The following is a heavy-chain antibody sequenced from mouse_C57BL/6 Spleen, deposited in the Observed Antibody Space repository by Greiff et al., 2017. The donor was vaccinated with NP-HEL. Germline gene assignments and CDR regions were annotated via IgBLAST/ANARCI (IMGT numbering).Heavy chain of an antibody. J-gene: IGHJ3*01. CDR1: GFTFSDAW. V-gene: IGHV6-6*01. CDR3: TRPSYYSNYPFAY. D-gene: IGHD2-5*01. Sequence: EVKLQESGGGLVQPGGSMKLSCAASGFTFSDAWMDCVRQSPEKGLEWVAEIRNKANNHATYYAESVKGRFTISRDDSKSSVYLQMNSLRAEDTGIYYCTRPSYYSNYPFAYWGQGTLVTVSA. CDR2: IRNKANNHAT.